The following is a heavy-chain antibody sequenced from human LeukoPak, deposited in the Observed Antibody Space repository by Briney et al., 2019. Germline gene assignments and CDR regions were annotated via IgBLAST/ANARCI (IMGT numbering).Heavy chain of an antibody. CDR3: AKGRRYCSGGSCTSYYYYGLDV. Sequence: GGSLRLSCAASGITFSSYAMSWVRQAPGKGLEWVSAISGSGGSTNYAGSVKGRFTISRDNSKNTLYLQMNSLRAEETAVFYCAKGRRYCSGGSCTSYYYYGLDVWGQGTTVTVSS. D-gene: IGHD2-15*01. V-gene: IGHV3-23*01. CDR1: GITFSSYA. J-gene: IGHJ6*02. CDR2: ISGSGGST.